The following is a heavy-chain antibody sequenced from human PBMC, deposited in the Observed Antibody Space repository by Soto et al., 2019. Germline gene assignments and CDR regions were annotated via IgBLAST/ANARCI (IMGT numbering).Heavy chain of an antibody. CDR2: IYYSGST. CDR3: ARDNCGGDCYHFDY. J-gene: IGHJ4*02. Sequence: SETLSLTCTVSGGSVSSGSYYWSWIRQPPGKGLEWIGYIYYSGSTNYNPSLKSRVTISVDTSKNQFSLKLSSVTAADTAVYYCARDNCGGDCYHFDYWGQGTLVTVS. CDR1: GGSVSSGSYY. V-gene: IGHV4-61*01. D-gene: IGHD2-21*02.